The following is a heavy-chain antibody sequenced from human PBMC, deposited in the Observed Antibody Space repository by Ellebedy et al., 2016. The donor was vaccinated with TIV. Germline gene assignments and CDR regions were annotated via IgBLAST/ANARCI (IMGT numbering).Heavy chain of an antibody. V-gene: IGHV3-74*01. J-gene: IGHJ4*02. Sequence: GGSLRLSXAASGFTFSSYWMHWVRQAPGKGLVWVSRINSDGSSTSYADSVKGRFTISRDNAKNTLYLQMNSLRAEDTAVYYCARDRGIVGAQEYDYWGQGTLVTVSS. CDR1: GFTFSSYW. D-gene: IGHD1-26*01. CDR2: INSDGSST. CDR3: ARDRGIVGAQEYDY.